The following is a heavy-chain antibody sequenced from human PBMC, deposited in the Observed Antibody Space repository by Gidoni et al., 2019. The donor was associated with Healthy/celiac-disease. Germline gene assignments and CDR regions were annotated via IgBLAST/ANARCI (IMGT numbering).Heavy chain of an antibody. CDR2: ISSNGGST. Sequence: EVQLVESGGGLVQPGGSLRLSCSASGFTFSSYAMHWVRQAPGTGLEYVSAISSNGGSTYYADSVKGRFTISRDNSKNTLYLQMSSLRAEDTAVYYCVKPGQEVLPKRKGALLYWGQGTLVTVSS. CDR1: GFTFSSYA. J-gene: IGHJ4*02. CDR3: VKPGQEVLPKRKGALLY. V-gene: IGHV3-64D*08. D-gene: IGHD2-2*01.